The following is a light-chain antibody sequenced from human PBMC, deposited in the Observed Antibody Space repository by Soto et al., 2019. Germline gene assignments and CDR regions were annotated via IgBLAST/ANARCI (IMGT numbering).Light chain of an antibody. V-gene: IGLV4-60*02. CDR2: LECSGSY. CDR1: SGHSSYI. Sequence: QSVLTQSSSASGSLGSSVKLTCTLSSGHSSYIIAWHQQQPGKAPRYLMKLECSGSYNKGSGVPDRFSGSSSGADRYLTISNLQFEDEADYYCETWDSNSWVFGGGTKLTVL. CDR3: ETWDSNSWV. J-gene: IGLJ3*02.